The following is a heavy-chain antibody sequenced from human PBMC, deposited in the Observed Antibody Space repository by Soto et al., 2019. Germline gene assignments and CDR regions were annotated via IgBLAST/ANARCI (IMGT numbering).Heavy chain of an antibody. CDR2: IGIGSSTK. D-gene: IGHD6-19*01. Sequence: GGSLRLSCAASGVTFRNYGMNWVRQAPGKGLEWVSYIGIGSSTKYYADSVKGRFTISRDSSKNTVSLEMTSLRAEDTAVYYCAKGGRQWLVTSDFNYWGQGALVTVSS. V-gene: IGHV3-48*01. J-gene: IGHJ4*02. CDR1: GVTFRNYG. CDR3: AKGGRQWLVTSDFNY.